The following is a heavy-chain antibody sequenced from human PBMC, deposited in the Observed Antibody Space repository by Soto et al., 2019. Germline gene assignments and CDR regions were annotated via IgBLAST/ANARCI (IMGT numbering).Heavy chain of an antibody. J-gene: IGHJ4*02. CDR3: AYSSTPFDY. CDR1: GFTFNTYN. D-gene: IGHD6-13*01. Sequence: LRLSCAASGFTFNTYNMNWVRQAPGKGLEWVSYISDSSSTIHYADSVKGRFTISRDNSKNTLYLQMNSLRAEDTAVYYCAYSSTPFDYWGQGTLVTVSS. CDR2: ISDSSSTI. V-gene: IGHV3-48*01.